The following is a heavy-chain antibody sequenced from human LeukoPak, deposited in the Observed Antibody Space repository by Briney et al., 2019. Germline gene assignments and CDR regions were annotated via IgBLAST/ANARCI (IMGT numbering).Heavy chain of an antibody. V-gene: IGHV1-2*02. CDR1: GYTFTGYY. CDR2: INPNSGGT. J-gene: IGHJ4*02. D-gene: IGHD3-10*01. Sequence: ASVKVSCKASGYTFTGYYMHWVRQAPGQGLEWMGWINPNSGGTNYAQKFQGRVTMTRGTSISTAYMELSRLRSDDTAVYYCARVGEGSGSPCGWGQGTLVTVSS. CDR3: ARVGEGSGSPCG.